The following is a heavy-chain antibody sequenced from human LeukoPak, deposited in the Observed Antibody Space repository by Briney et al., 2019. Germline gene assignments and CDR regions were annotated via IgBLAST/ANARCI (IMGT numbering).Heavy chain of an antibody. V-gene: IGHV3-7*04. CDR3: ARDPYYYDGGGNDY. D-gene: IGHD3-22*01. J-gene: IGHJ4*02. CDR2: IKQDGSEK. CDR1: GFTFSRYW. Sequence: GGSLRLSCAASGFTFSRYWMNWVRQAPGKGLEWVANIKQDGSEKYYVDSVKGRFTISRDNAKNSLYLQMNSLRVEDTAVYYCARDPYYYDGGGNDYWGQGTLFSVSS.